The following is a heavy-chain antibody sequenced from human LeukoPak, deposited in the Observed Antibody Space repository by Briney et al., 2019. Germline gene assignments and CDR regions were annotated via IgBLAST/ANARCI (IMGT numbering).Heavy chain of an antibody. Sequence: SETLSLTCAVSGYSIGSGYYWGWIRQPPGKGLEWIGSIYHSGSTYYNPSLKSRVTISVDTSKNQFSLKLSSVTAADTAVYYCAREVEWELLPYYFDYWGQGTLVTVSS. CDR1: GYSIGSGYY. V-gene: IGHV4-38-2*02. CDR2: IYHSGST. J-gene: IGHJ4*02. CDR3: AREVEWELLPYYFDY. D-gene: IGHD1-26*01.